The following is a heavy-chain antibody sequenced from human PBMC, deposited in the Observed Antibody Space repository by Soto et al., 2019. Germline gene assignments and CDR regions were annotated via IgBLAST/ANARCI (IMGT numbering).Heavy chain of an antibody. D-gene: IGHD3-22*01. CDR1: GFTFDDYA. CDR2: INWNSGSI. Sequence: PGGSLRLSCAASGFTFDDYAMHWVRQAPGKGLEWVSGINWNSGSIGYADSVKGRFTISRDNAKNSLYLQMNSLRTEDTALYYCAKGYNYDRSGNPDYWGQGTWSPSPQ. CDR3: AKGYNYDRSGNPDY. V-gene: IGHV3-9*01. J-gene: IGHJ4*02.